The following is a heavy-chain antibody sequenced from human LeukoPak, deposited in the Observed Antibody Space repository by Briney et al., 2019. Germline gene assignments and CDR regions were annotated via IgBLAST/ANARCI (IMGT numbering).Heavy chain of an antibody. Sequence: SETLSLTCAVYGGSFSGYYWSWIRQPPGKGLEWIGEINHSGSTYYNPSLKSRVTISVDTSKNQFSLKLSSVTAADTAVYYCARGSAPEGVVGGDWFDPWGQGTLVTVSS. CDR3: ARGSAPEGVVGGDWFDP. V-gene: IGHV4-34*09. CDR2: INHSGST. J-gene: IGHJ5*02. D-gene: IGHD3-10*01. CDR1: GGSFSGYY.